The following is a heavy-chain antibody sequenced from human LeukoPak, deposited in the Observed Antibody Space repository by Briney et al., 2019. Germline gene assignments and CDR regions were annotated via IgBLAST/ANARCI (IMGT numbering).Heavy chain of an antibody. V-gene: IGHV4-30-4*01. D-gene: IGHD2-15*01. CDR2: IYYSGST. CDR3: ARNVVVVADEYYFDY. J-gene: IGHJ4*02. Sequence: SETLSLTCTVSGGSISSGDYYWSWFRQPPGKGLEWIGYIYYSGSTYYNPSLKSRVTISVDTSKNQFSLKLSSVTAADTAVYYCARNVVVVADEYYFDYWGQGTLVTVSS. CDR1: GGSISSGDYY.